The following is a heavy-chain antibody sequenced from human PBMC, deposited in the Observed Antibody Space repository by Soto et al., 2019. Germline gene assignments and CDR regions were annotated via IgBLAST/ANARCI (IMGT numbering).Heavy chain of an antibody. V-gene: IGHV4-34*01. J-gene: IGHJ4*02. CDR1: GGSFSGYY. Sequence: SETLSLTCAVYGGSFSGYYWSWIRQPPGKGLEWIGEINHSGSTNYNPSLKSRVTISVDTSKNQFSLKLSSVTAADTAVYYCASKAAAVRFDYWGQGTLVTVSS. CDR2: INHSGST. CDR3: ASKAAAVRFDY. D-gene: IGHD6-13*01.